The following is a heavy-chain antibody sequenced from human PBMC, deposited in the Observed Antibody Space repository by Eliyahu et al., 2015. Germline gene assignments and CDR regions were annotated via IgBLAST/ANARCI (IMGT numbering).Heavy chain of an antibody. CDR1: GVTFSXYG. J-gene: IGHJ4*02. D-gene: IGHD1-1*01. CDR2: ISGSGADT. CDR3: AKDGNWAFDY. Sequence: EVQLLESGGGLVRPGGSLRLSCXVSGVTFSXYGMNWVRQAPGKGLEGVSSISGSGADTYYADSAKGRFTISRDNSKDTLYLQIDSLSVDDTAVYYCAKDGNWAFDYWGQGTLVTVSS. V-gene: IGHV3-23*01.